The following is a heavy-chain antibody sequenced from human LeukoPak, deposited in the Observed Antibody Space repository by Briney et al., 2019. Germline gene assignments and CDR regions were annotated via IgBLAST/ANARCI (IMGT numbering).Heavy chain of an antibody. CDR1: GFTFSSYG. Sequence: GGSLRLSCAASGFTFSSYGMHWVRQAPGKGLEWVSSISSSSSYIYYADSVKGRFTISRDNAKNSLYLQMNSLRAEDTAVYYCARDKDDSSGYNFDYWGQGTLVTVSS. CDR2: ISSSSSYI. J-gene: IGHJ4*02. D-gene: IGHD3-22*01. CDR3: ARDKDDSSGYNFDY. V-gene: IGHV3-21*01.